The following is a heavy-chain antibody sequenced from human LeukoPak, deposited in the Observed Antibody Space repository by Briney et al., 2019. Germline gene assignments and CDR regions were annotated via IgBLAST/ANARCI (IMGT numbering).Heavy chain of an antibody. Sequence: SETLSLTCAVYGGSFSGYYWSWIRQPPGKGLEWIGEINHSGSTNYNPSLKSRVTISVDTSKNQFSLKLSSVTAADTAVYYCARVGRYGDYFSRDYYYYYMDVWGKGTTLTIS. CDR1: GGSFSGYY. CDR2: INHSGST. V-gene: IGHV4-34*01. J-gene: IGHJ6*03. D-gene: IGHD4-17*01. CDR3: ARVGRYGDYFSRDYYYYYMDV.